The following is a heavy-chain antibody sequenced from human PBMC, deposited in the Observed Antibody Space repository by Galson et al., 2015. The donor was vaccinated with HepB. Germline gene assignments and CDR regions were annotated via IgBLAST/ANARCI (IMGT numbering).Heavy chain of an antibody. V-gene: IGHV3-53*01. CDR2: IYSGGST. CDR3: ARDWSGYYFDYGMDV. CDR1: GFTVSSNY. J-gene: IGHJ6*02. Sequence: SLRLSCAASGFTVSSNYMSWVRQAPGKGLEWVSVIYSGGSTYYADSVKGRFTISRDNSKNTLYLQMNSLRAEDTAVYYCARDWSGYYFDYGMDVWGQGTTVTVSS. D-gene: IGHD3-3*01.